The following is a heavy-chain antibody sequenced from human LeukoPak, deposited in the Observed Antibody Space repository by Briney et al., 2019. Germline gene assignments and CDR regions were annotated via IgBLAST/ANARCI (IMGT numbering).Heavy chain of an antibody. CDR1: GFTFSSYA. CDR2: VSGSGGST. Sequence: GGSLRLSCAASGFTFSSYAMSWVGQAPGKGLEWVSTVSGSGGSTYYADSVKGRFTISRDNDKNSLYLQMNSLRAEDTAVYYCARDKLRYYYDSSGYYSFADYYYGMDVWGQGTTVTVSS. CDR3: ARDKLRYYYDSSGYYSFADYYYGMDV. J-gene: IGHJ6*02. D-gene: IGHD3-22*01. V-gene: IGHV3-23*01.